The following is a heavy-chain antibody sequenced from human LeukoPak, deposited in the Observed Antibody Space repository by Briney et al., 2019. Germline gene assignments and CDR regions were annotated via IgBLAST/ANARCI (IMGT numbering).Heavy chain of an antibody. V-gene: IGHV5-51*01. CDR2: IYPGDSDT. CDR1: GYSFTSYW. Sequence: GESLKISCKGSGYSFTSYWIGWVRQMPGKGLEWMGIIYPGDSDTRYSPSFQGQVTISADKSISTAYLQWSSLKASDTAMYYCASTSDFVVPAAPRDYYYMDVWGKGTTVTVSS. CDR3: ASTSDFVVPAAPRDYYYMDV. J-gene: IGHJ6*03. D-gene: IGHD2-2*01.